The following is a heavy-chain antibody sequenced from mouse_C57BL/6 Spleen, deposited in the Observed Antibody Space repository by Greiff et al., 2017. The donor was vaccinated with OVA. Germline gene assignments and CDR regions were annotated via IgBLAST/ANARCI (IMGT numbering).Heavy chain of an antibody. V-gene: IGHV1-15*01. D-gene: IGHD1-1*01. Sequence: QVQLQQSGAELVRPGASVTLSCKASGYTFTDYEMHWVKQTPVHGLEWIGAIDPETGGTAYNQKFKGKAILTADKSSSTAYMELRSLTSEDSAAYFCTRGIITSGVGSDVWGAEATLSVS. J-gene: IGHJ1*01. CDR3: TRGIITSGVGSDV. CDR1: GYTFTDYE. CDR2: IDPETGGT.